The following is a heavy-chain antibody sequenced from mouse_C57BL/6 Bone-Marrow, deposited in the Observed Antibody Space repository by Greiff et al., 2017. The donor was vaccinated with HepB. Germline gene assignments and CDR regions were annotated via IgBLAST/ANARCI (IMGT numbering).Heavy chain of an antibody. J-gene: IGHJ4*01. CDR1: GYTFTSYW. CDR2: IYPSDSES. CDR3: ALKGAMDY. Sequence: VQLQQPGAELVRPGSSVKLSCKASGYTFTSYWMDWVKQRPGQGLEWIGNIYPSDSESHYNQKFKDKATLTVDKSSSTAYMQLSSLTSEDSAVYYCALKGAMDYWGQGTSVTVSS. D-gene: IGHD1-3*01. V-gene: IGHV1-61*01.